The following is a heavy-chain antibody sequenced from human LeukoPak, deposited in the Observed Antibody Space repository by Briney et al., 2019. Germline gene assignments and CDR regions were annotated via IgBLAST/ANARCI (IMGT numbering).Heavy chain of an antibody. Sequence: PSETLSLTCTVSGGSISSSSYYWGWIRQPPGKGLEWIGSIYYSGSTYYNPSLKSRVTISVDTSKNQFPLKLSSVTAADTAVYYCARQVPPEYFQHWGQGTLVTVSS. CDR3: ARQVPPEYFQH. CDR2: IYYSGST. V-gene: IGHV4-39*01. CDR1: GGSISSSSYY. J-gene: IGHJ1*01. D-gene: IGHD1-1*01.